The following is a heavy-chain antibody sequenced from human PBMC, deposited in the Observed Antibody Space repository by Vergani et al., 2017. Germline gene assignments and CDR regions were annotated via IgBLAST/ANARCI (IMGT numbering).Heavy chain of an antibody. V-gene: IGHV3-30*18. Sequence: QVQLVESGGGVVQPGRSLRLSCAASGFTFRTYAMHWVRQAPGKGLEWVALISYDGSNKYYADALKGRFTISRDNSKNTLYLQMNSLRAGDPAVYYCAKGGGMNVPEGYHSDMSGRRNWDFDRWGRGTLVTVSS. D-gene: IGHD3-22*01. J-gene: IGHJ2*01. CDR1: GFTFRTYA. CDR2: ISYDGSNK. CDR3: AKGGGMNVPEGYHSDMSGRRNWDFDR.